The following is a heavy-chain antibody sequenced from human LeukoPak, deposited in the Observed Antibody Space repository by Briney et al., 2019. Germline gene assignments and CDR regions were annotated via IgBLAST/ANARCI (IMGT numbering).Heavy chain of an antibody. V-gene: IGHV1-2*02. D-gene: IGHD3-3*01. Sequence: ASVKVSCKASGYTFTGYYMHWVRQAPGQGLEWMGWINPNSGGTNYAQKFQGRVTMTRDTSISTAYMELSRLRSDDTAVYYCARARGVPDFWSGYYTGIYYYMDVWGKGTTVTVSS. J-gene: IGHJ6*03. CDR3: ARARGVPDFWSGYYTGIYYYMDV. CDR2: INPNSGGT. CDR1: GYTFTGYY.